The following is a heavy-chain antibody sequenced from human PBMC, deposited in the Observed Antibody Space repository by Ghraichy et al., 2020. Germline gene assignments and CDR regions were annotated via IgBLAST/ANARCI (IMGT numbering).Heavy chain of an antibody. CDR2: VSGSGGNT. CDR1: GFTFITYA. V-gene: IGHV3-23*01. D-gene: IGHD3-22*01. J-gene: IGHJ1*01. Sequence: GGSLRLSCAASGFTFITYAMSWVRQTPGKGLEWVSFVSGSGGNTYYADSVRGRFTISRDNSKNTLYLQMNALRAEDTAVYYCAIIQADSDYYDTSGYLEYFQKWGQGTLVTVSS. CDR3: AIIQADSDYYDTSGYLEYFQK.